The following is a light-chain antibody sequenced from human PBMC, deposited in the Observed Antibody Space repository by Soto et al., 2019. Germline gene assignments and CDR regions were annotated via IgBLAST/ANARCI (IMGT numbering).Light chain of an antibody. Sequence: EIVLTQSPGTLSLSPGERATLSCRASQSVISSHLAWYQQKPGQAPRLLIYGASSRATGIPDRFSGSGSGTDFPLTISRLEPEDFAVYYCHQFGTSSWTFGQGTKVEIK. CDR3: HQFGTSSWT. CDR1: QSVISSH. CDR2: GAS. J-gene: IGKJ1*01. V-gene: IGKV3-20*01.